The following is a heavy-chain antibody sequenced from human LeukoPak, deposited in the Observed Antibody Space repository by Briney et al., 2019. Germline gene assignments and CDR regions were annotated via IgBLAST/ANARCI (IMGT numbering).Heavy chain of an antibody. J-gene: IGHJ4*02. Sequence: GGSLRLSCAASGFTFSSYWMSWVRQAPGKGLEWVANIKQDGSEKYYVDSVKGRFTISRDNAKNSLYLQMNSLRAEDTAVYYCARAGITIFGVVGDYFDCWGQGTLVTVSS. CDR1: GFTFSSYW. CDR2: IKQDGSEK. D-gene: IGHD3-3*01. CDR3: ARAGITIFGVVGDYFDC. V-gene: IGHV3-7*01.